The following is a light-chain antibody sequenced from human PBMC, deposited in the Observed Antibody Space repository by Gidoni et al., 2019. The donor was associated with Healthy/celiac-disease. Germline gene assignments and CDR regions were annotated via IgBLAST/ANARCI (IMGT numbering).Light chain of an antibody. Sequence: DIVMTQSPDSLAVSLGERATINCKSSQSVLYSSNNKNYLAWYQQKPGQPPKLLIYWASTRESGVPDRFSGSGSGTDFTLFISSLQAEDVAVYYCQQYYRTPRTFXPXTKVXIK. J-gene: IGKJ1*01. V-gene: IGKV4-1*01. CDR2: WAS. CDR1: QSVLYSSNNKNY. CDR3: QQYYRTPRT.